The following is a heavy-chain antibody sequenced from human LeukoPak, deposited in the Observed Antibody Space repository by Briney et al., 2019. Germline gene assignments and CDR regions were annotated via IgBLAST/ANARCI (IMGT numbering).Heavy chain of an antibody. CDR2: ISYDGSNK. D-gene: IGHD2-15*01. Sequence: GGSLRLSCAASGFTFSSYAMHWVRQAPGKGLEWVAVISYDGSNKYYADSVKGRFTISRDNAKNSLYLQMNSLRAEDTAVYYCARDLAGRVYWGQGTLVTVSS. V-gene: IGHV3-30*04. CDR3: ARDLAGRVY. CDR1: GFTFSSYA. J-gene: IGHJ4*02.